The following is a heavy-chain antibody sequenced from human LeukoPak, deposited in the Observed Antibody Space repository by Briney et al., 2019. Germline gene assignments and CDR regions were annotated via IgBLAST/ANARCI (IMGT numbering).Heavy chain of an antibody. CDR1: GFAFKNFA. CDR3: AKDRSYDYVWGSYRYFDY. J-gene: IGHJ4*02. V-gene: IGHV3-23*01. Sequence: GRSLRLSCAASGFAFKNFAMTWVRQPPGKGLEWVSAISGSGGSTYYADSVKGRFTISRDNSKNTLHLQMNSLRAEDTAVYYCAKDRSYDYVWGSYRYFDYWGQGTLVTVSS. D-gene: IGHD3-16*02. CDR2: ISGSGGST.